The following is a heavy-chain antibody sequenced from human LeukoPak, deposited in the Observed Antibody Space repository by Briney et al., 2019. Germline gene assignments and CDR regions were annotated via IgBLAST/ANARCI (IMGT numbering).Heavy chain of an antibody. CDR2: INHSGST. CDR3: ARGTAIAVEDY. V-gene: IGHV4-34*01. CDR1: GGSFSGYY. J-gene: IGHJ4*02. Sequence: SETLSLTCAVYGGSFSGYYWSWIRQPPGKGLEWIGEINHSGSTNYNPSLKSRFTISVDTSKNQFSLKLSSVTAADTAVYYCARGTAIAVEDYWGQGTLVTVSS. D-gene: IGHD6-19*01.